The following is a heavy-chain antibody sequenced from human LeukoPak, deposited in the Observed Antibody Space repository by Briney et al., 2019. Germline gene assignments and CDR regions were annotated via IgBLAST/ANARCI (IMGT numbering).Heavy chain of an antibody. V-gene: IGHV4-59*08. CDR2: IHYTGTT. D-gene: IGHD3-22*01. CDR1: GDSISRHF. Sequence: SETLSLTCTVSGDSISRHFWSWIRQPPGKGLEYIGCIHYTGTTNYNFSFKSRATISVDTSKDQLSLRLSSVTAADTAVYYCARLRRGSSGYPEYFEHWGQGTLVTVSS. CDR3: ARLRRGSSGYPEYFEH. J-gene: IGHJ1*01.